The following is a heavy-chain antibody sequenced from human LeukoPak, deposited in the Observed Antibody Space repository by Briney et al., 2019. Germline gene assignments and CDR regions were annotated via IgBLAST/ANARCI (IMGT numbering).Heavy chain of an antibody. CDR3: ARAQSGSWLNWFDP. D-gene: IGHD6-13*01. J-gene: IGHJ5*02. CDR2: IYHSGST. Sequence: PSETLSLTCTVSGYSISSGYYWSWIRQPPGKGLEWIGSIYHSGSTYYNPSLKSRVTISVDTSKNQFSLKLSSVTAADTDYCARAQSGSWLNWFDPWGQGTLVTVSS. CDR1: GYSISSGYY. V-gene: IGHV4-38-2*02.